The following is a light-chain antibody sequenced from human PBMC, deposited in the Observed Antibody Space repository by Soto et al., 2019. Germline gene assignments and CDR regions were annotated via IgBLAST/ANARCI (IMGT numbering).Light chain of an antibody. CDR2: SNN. CDR1: SSNIGSNT. Sequence: QSVLTQPPSASGTPGQRVTIPCSGSSSNIGSNTVNWYHHLPGTAPKLLIYSNNQRHSGVPDRFSASKSGTSASLAISGLQSDDEADYYCAAWDGSLNGYVFGTGTKLTVL. J-gene: IGLJ1*01. V-gene: IGLV1-44*01. CDR3: AAWDGSLNGYV.